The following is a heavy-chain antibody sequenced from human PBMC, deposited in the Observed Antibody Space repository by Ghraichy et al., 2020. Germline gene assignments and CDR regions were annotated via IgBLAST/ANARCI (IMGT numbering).Heavy chain of an antibody. CDR2: INPHSGGT. Sequence: ASVKVSCKASGYTFTGHYIHWVRQAPGQGPEWMGWINPHSGGTIYAQNFQGRVTMTRDTAITTAYMELSALRSDDTAVYYCARGFCTTSNCYNWFDPLGQGTLVTVSS. CDR3: ARGFCTTSNCYNWFDP. CDR1: GYTFTGHY. D-gene: IGHD2-2*01. V-gene: IGHV1-2*02. J-gene: IGHJ5*02.